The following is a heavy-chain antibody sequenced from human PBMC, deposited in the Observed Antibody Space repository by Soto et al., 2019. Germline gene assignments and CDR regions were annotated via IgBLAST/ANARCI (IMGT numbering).Heavy chain of an antibody. CDR2: IVVGSGST. Sequence: VEVSRKASGNHLRRFSVQWVRQARWQPLEWIGRIVVGSGSTTYAQIVQERITITRDMSTSTVYMDLRSLRPEDTAMYYCAADAHQDDFWSSYPYYFYSMDVWGQGTTVTVSS. CDR3: AADAHQDDFWSSYPYYFYSMDV. D-gene: IGHD3-3*01. CDR1: GNHLRRFS. V-gene: IGHV1-58*01. J-gene: IGHJ6*02.